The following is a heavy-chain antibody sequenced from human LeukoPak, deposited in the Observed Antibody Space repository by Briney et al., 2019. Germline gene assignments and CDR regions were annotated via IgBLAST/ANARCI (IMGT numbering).Heavy chain of an antibody. CDR2: IYYSGST. V-gene: IGHV4-31*03. CDR1: GGSISSGGYY. D-gene: IGHD4-17*01. Sequence: SETLSLTCTVSGGSISSGGYYWSWIRQHPGKGLEWIGYIYYSGSTYYNPSLKSRVIISVDTSKSQFSLKLSSVTAADTAVYYCARGLSYGDYDYWGQGTLVTVSS. CDR3: ARGLSYGDYDY. J-gene: IGHJ4*02.